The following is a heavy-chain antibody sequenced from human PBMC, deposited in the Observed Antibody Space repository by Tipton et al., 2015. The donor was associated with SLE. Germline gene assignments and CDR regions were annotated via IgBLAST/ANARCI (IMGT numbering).Heavy chain of an antibody. Sequence: SLRLSCAASGFTFSTFWMNWVRQAPGKGLEWVANIKQDGSEKYYLDSVEGRFTLSRDNSKNTLYLQMNSLRAEDTAVYYCARDGDGSGSYADYWGQGTLVTVSS. CDR2: IKQDGSEK. CDR1: GFTFSTFW. D-gene: IGHD3-10*01. CDR3: ARDGDGSGSYADY. J-gene: IGHJ4*02. V-gene: IGHV3-7*01.